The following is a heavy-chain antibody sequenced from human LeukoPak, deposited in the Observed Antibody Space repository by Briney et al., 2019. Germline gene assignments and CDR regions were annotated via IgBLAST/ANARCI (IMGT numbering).Heavy chain of an antibody. D-gene: IGHD6-6*01. CDR3: AKDVGTAALFVWYFDL. CDR2: ISYDGSNK. CDR1: GFTFSSYG. V-gene: IGHV3-30*18. Sequence: QSGGSLRLSCAASGFTFSSYGMHWVRQAPGKGLEWVAVISYDGSNKYYADSVKGLFTVSRDNSKNTLYLQMNSLRAEDTAIYYCAKDVGTAALFVWYFDLWGRGTLVTVSS. J-gene: IGHJ2*01.